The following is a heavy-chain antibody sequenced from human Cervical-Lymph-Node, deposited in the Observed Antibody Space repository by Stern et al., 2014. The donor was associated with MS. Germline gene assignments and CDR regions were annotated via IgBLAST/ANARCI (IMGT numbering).Heavy chain of an antibody. CDR3: ALSSETSDRWYSLGYDL. V-gene: IGHV1-69*01. CDR2: IFPVFGTP. CDR1: GGTFSKFP. J-gene: IGHJ5*02. D-gene: IGHD6-13*01. Sequence: VQLVQSGGEVTKPGSSVKVSCKASGGTFSKFPSSWVRQAPGQGIEWMGGIFPVFGTPTYAQEFRGRVTITADVSTNTVYMELSSLRSDDTAVYYCALSSETSDRWYSLGYDLWGQGTLVTVSS.